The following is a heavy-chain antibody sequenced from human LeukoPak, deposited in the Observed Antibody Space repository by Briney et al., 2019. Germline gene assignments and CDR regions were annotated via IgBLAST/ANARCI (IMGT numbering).Heavy chain of an antibody. Sequence: PSETLSLTCSVSGGSFSSSSSYWGWIRQPPGKGLEWIGSIYYSGSSFDNPALKSRVTISVDTSKNQFSLKLSSVTAADTAVYYCARRGYSSSWYDYWGQGTLVTVSS. V-gene: IGHV4-39*01. CDR1: GGSFSSSSSY. CDR2: IYYSGSS. J-gene: IGHJ4*02. D-gene: IGHD6-13*01. CDR3: ARRGYSSSWYDY.